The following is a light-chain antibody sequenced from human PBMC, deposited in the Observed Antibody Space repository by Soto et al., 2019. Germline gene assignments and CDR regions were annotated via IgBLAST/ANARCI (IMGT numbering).Light chain of an antibody. V-gene: IGLV2-14*01. CDR3: SSSTSSSTGV. CDR2: DVS. J-gene: IGLJ2*01. Sequence: QSALTQPASVSGSPGQSITISCTGTSSDVGGYNYVSWYQQHPGKAPKLMIYDVSNRPSGVSNRFSGSKSGNTASLTISGLQAEDEADYYCSSSTSSSTGVFGGGTQLTVL. CDR1: SSDVGGYNY.